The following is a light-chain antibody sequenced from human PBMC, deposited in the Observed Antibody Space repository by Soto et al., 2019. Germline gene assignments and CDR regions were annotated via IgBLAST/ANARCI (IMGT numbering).Light chain of an antibody. Sequence: EIVLTQSPGTVSLSPGERATLSCRASQSVSSNYLAWYQQKPGQAPRLLIYGTSTRATGIPDRFSGSGSGTDFTLTISRLEPEDFAVYYCQQYGSSALTFGGGTKVEIK. CDR3: QQYGSSALT. V-gene: IGKV3-20*01. CDR1: QSVSSNY. CDR2: GTS. J-gene: IGKJ4*01.